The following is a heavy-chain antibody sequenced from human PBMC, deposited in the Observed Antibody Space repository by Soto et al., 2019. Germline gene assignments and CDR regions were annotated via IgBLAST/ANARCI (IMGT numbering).Heavy chain of an antibody. CDR3: ARGDDSSGYSLPYYFDY. D-gene: IGHD3-22*01. CDR2: IYTSGST. Sequence: PSETLSLTCTVSGGSISSYYWSWIRQPAGKGLEWIGRIYTSGSTNYNPSLKSRVTMSVDTSKNQFSLKLSSVTAADTAVYYCARGDDSSGYSLPYYFDYWGQGTLVTVSS. V-gene: IGHV4-4*07. CDR1: GGSISSYY. J-gene: IGHJ4*02.